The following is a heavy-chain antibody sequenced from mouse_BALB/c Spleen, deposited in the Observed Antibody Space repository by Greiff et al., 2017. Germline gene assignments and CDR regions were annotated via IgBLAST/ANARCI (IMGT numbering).Heavy chain of an antibody. CDR2: IWGGGST. CDR3: AREWAIYDGSYFDV. V-gene: IGHV2-6-4*01. CDR1: GFSLSRYS. J-gene: IGHJ1*01. Sequence: VQRVESGPGLVAPSQSLSITCTVSGFSLSRYSVHWVRQPPGKGLEWLGMIWGGGSTDYNSALKSRLSISKDNSKSQVFLKMNSLQTDDTAMYYCAREWAIYDGSYFDVWGAGTTVTVSS. D-gene: IGHD2-3*01.